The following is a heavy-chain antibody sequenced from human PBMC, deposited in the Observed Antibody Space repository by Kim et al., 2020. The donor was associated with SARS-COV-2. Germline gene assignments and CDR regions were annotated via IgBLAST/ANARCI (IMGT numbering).Heavy chain of an antibody. CDR3: ARDSSGYYSINYYYYGMDV. Sequence: ASVKVSCKASGYTFTSYAMNWVRQAPGQGLEWMGWINTNTGNPTYAQGFTGRVVFSLDASVSTAYLQISSLKAEDTAVYYCARDSSGYYSINYYYYGMDVWGQGTPVTVSS. CDR1: GYTFTSYA. CDR2: INTNTGNP. J-gene: IGHJ6*02. V-gene: IGHV7-4-1*02. D-gene: IGHD3-22*01.